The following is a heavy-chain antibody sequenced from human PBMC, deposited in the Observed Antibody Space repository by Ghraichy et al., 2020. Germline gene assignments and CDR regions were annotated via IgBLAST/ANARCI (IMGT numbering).Heavy chain of an antibody. CDR3: ARDIKYGDYVDAFDI. V-gene: IGHV3-33*01. CDR1: GFTFSSYG. Sequence: GESLNISCAASGFTFSSYGMHWVRQAPGKGLEWVAVIWYDGSNKYYADSVKGRFTISRDNSKNTLYLQMNSLRAEDTAVYYCARDIKYGDYVDAFDIWGQGTMVTVSS. D-gene: IGHD4-17*01. J-gene: IGHJ3*02. CDR2: IWYDGSNK.